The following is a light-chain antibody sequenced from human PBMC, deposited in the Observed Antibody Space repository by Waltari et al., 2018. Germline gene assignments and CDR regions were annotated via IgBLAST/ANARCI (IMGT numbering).Light chain of an antibody. V-gene: IGKV3-15*01. CDR2: GAS. J-gene: IGKJ4*01. CDR1: LSIDDR. Sequence: EIVMTQSPATLSVSRGGSATLSCRASLSIDDRLAWYQQKPGQPPRLLIHGASTRDTGIPVRFSGSGSGTAFTLTITGLQSEDFAVYFCQQYNQWPLTFGRGTKVEIK. CDR3: QQYNQWPLT.